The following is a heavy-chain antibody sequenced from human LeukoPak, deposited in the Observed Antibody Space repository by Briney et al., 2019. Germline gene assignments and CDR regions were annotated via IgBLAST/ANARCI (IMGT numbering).Heavy chain of an antibody. CDR2: ISGDGDTT. CDR1: GFTFSNYA. CDR3: AKVAPHRSIWYPGAGQYYFDY. V-gene: IGHV3-23*01. D-gene: IGHD6-13*01. J-gene: IGHJ4*02. Sequence: GGSLRLSCATSGFTFSNYAMTWVRQAPGKGLEWVSGISGDGDTTHYADSVKGRFTISRDNSKNTLYLQMITLRVEDTALYYCAKVAPHRSIWYPGAGQYYFDYWGQGTLVTVSS.